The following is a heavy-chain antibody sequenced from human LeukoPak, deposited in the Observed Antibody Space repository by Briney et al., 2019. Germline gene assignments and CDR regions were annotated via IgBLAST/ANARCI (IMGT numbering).Heavy chain of an antibody. J-gene: IGHJ6*02. CDR3: ARGPVGGWLRNGMDA. V-gene: IGHV3-13*01. Sequence: GGSLRLSCAASGFSFSSYDMHWVRQLTGKGLEWVSAIGTLADTFYAGSVKGRFTISRENAEKSLYLQMSNLRVGDTAVYYCARGPVGGWLRNGMDAWGQGTTVTVYS. CDR1: GFSFSSYD. D-gene: IGHD5-24*01. CDR2: IGTLADT.